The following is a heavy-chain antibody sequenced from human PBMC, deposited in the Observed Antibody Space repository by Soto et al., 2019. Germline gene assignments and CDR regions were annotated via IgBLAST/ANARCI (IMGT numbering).Heavy chain of an antibody. CDR2: ISSSSGST. CDR1: GFTFSSYS. D-gene: IGHD2-8*01. Sequence: PGGSLRLSCAASGFTFSSYSMNWVRQAPGKGLEWVSAISSSSGSTYYADSVKGRFTISRDNAKNTLYLQMNSLRAEDTAVYYCAKDRDVLMVYASFDYWGQGTLVTVSS. J-gene: IGHJ4*02. CDR3: AKDRDVLMVYASFDY. V-gene: IGHV3-21*04.